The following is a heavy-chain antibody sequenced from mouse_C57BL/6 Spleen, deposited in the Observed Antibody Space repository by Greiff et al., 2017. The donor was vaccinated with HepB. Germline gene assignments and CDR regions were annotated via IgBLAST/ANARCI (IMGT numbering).Heavy chain of an antibody. CDR3: ARDYSNYDLYYLDY. D-gene: IGHD2-5*01. Sequence: EVNVVESGGGLVKPGGSLKLSCAASGFTFSDYGMHWVRQAPEKGLEWVAYISSGSSTIYYADTVKGRFTISRDNAKNTLFLQMTSLRSEDTAMYYCARDYSNYDLYYLDYWGQGTTLTVSS. CDR1: GFTFSDYG. V-gene: IGHV5-17*01. J-gene: IGHJ2*01. CDR2: ISSGSSTI.